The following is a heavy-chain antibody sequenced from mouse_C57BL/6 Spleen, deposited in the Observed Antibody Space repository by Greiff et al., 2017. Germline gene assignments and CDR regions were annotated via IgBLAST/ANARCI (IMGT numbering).Heavy chain of an antibody. Sequence: QVTLKVSGPGLLQPSQTLSLSCSFSGFSLSTFGMGVVWIRQPAGKGLEWLAHIWWDDDKYYNPDLKSRLTIYKDTSKNQLFLTIAKVDTADTAKYYGARSDYDYDGFDYWGQGTLVTVSA. J-gene: IGHJ3*01. CDR1: GFSLSTFGMG. D-gene: IGHD2-4*01. V-gene: IGHV8-8*01. CDR2: IWWDDDK. CDR3: ARSDYDYDGFDY.